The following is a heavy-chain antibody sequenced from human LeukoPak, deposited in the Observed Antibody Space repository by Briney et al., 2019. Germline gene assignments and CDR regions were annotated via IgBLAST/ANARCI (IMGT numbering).Heavy chain of an antibody. V-gene: IGHV4-38-2*01. CDR2: IYHSGST. CDR3: ARYSGIYGHDY. CDR1: GYSISSGYY. Sequence: SETLSLTCAVSGYSISSGYYWGWIRQPPGKGLEWIGSIYHSGSTYYNPSLKSRVTISVDTSKNQFSLKLSSVTAADTAVYYCARYSGIYGHDYWGQGTLVSVSS. J-gene: IGHJ4*02. D-gene: IGHD3-10*01.